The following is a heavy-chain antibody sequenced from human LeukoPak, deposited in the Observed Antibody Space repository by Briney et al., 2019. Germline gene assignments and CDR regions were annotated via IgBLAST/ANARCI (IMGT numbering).Heavy chain of an antibody. J-gene: IGHJ4*02. CDR3: ARVAYCGGDCYNFDY. CDR1: GGSISSYY. V-gene: IGHV4-59*08. D-gene: IGHD2-21*02. CDR2: IYYSGST. Sequence: PSETLSLTCTVSGGSISSYYWSWIRQPPGKGLEWIGYIYYSGSTDYNPSLKGRVTISVDTSKNQFSLKLSSVTAADTAVYYCARVAYCGGDCYNFDYWGQGTLVTVSS.